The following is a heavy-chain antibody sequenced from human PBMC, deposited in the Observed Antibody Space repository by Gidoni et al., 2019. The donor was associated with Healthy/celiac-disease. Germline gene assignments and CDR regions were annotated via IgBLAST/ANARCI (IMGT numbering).Heavy chain of an antibody. CDR1: GYSISSGYY. Sequence: QVQLQESGPGLVKPSETLSLTCTVSGYSISSGYYWGWIRQPPGKGLEWIGSIYHSGSTYYNPSLKSRVTISVDTSKNQFSLKLSSVTAADTAVYYCARTAVLLWFGGGVSFDPWGQGTLVTVSS. J-gene: IGHJ5*02. CDR3: ARTAVLLWFGGGVSFDP. V-gene: IGHV4-38-2*02. D-gene: IGHD3-10*01. CDR2: IYHSGST.